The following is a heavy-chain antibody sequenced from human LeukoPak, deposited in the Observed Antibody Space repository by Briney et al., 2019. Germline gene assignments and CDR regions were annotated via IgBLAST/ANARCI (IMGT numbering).Heavy chain of an antibody. CDR1: GFTFSSYW. CDR3: ARVSYISSWAFFDY. CDR2: IDSDGNIT. J-gene: IGHJ4*02. V-gene: IGHV3-74*01. D-gene: IGHD6-6*01. Sequence: GGSLRLSCAASGFTFSSYWMHWVRQAPGKGLVWVSRIDSDGNITSYADSVKGRFAISRDNAKNTLYLQMNSLRAEDTAVYYCARVSYISSWAFFDYWGQGTLVTVSS.